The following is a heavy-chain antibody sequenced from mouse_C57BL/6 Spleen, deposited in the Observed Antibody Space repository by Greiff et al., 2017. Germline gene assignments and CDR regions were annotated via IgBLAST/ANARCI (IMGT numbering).Heavy chain of an antibody. CDR2: IWRGGST. CDR1: GFSLTSYG. CDR3: AKEGNSLLWGFAY. V-gene: IGHV2-5*01. J-gene: IGHJ3*01. Sequence: QVQLQQSGPGLVQPSQSLSITCTVSGFSLTSYGVHWVRQSPGKGLEWLGVIWRGGSTDYNAAFMSRLSITKDNSKSQVFFKMNSLQADDTAIYYCAKEGNSLLWGFAYWGQGTLVTVSA. D-gene: IGHD2-1*01.